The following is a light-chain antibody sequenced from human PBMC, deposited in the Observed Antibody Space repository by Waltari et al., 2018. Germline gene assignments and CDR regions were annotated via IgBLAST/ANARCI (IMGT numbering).Light chain of an antibody. V-gene: IGLV3-19*01. Sequence: SSELTQDPAVSVALGQTVRITCQGGRLRSYYASWYQQKPGQAPVLVIYGKNNRPSGIPDRFSGSSSGNTASLTITGAQAEDEADYYCNSRDSSGNHVVFGGGTKLTVL. CDR2: GKN. J-gene: IGLJ2*01. CDR1: RLRSYY. CDR3: NSRDSSGNHVV.